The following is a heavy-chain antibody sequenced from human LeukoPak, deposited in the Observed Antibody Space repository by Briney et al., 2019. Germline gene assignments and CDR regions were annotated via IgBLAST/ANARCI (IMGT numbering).Heavy chain of an antibody. V-gene: IGHV3-23*01. CDR1: RLTFSNYV. CDR3: ARDDTSSGYYSPFDAFDI. D-gene: IGHD3-22*01. J-gene: IGHJ3*02. Sequence: GGALRLSRAASRLTFSNYVMSWVRQAPGKGLEWVSAISGSVGSTSYADSVKGRFTISRDNSKNTLYLQMNSLRAEDTAVYYCARDDTSSGYYSPFDAFDIWGQGTMVTVSS. CDR2: ISGSVGST.